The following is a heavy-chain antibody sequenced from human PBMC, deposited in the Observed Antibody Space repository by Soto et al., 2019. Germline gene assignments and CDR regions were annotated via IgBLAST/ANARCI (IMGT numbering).Heavy chain of an antibody. CDR2: ISYDGSNK. J-gene: IGHJ4*02. CDR1: GFTFSSYG. Sequence: WGSLRLSCAASGFTFSSYGMHWVRQAPGKGLEWVAVISYDGSNKYYADSVKGRFTISRDNSKNTLYLQMNSLRAEDMAVYYCAKTQVGATLVIDYWGQGTLVTVSS. D-gene: IGHD1-26*01. CDR3: AKTQVGATLVIDY. V-gene: IGHV3-30*18.